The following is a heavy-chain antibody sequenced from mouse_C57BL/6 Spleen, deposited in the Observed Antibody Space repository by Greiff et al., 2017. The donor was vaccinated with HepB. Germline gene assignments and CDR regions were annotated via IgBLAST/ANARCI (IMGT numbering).Heavy chain of an antibody. Sequence: QVQLQQSGAELVRPGASVKLSCTASGYTFTDYYINWVKQRPGQGLEWIARIYPGSGNTYYNEKFKGKATLTAEKSSSTAYMQLSSLTSEDTAVYFCARGDYDLDYWGQGTTLTVSS. CDR1: GYTFTDYY. D-gene: IGHD2-4*01. V-gene: IGHV1-76*01. CDR3: ARGDYDLDY. J-gene: IGHJ2*01. CDR2: IYPGSGNT.